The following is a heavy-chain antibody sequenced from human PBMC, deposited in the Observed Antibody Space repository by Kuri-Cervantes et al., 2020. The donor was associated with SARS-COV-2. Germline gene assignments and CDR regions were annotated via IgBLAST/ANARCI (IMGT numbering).Heavy chain of an antibody. CDR2: ISSSSSYT. CDR3: ARDSSSIYDYVWGPIG. CDR1: GFTFSSYS. Sequence: GESLKISCAASGFTFSSYSMSWIRQAPGKGLEWVSYISSSSSYTNYADSVKGRFTISRDNAKNSLYLQMNSLRDEDTAVYYCARDSSSIYDYVWGPIGWGQGTLVTVSS. D-gene: IGHD3-16*01. V-gene: IGHV3-48*02. J-gene: IGHJ4*02.